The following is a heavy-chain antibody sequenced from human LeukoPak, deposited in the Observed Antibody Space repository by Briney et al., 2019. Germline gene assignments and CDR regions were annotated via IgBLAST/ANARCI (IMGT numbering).Heavy chain of an antibody. Sequence: GGSVRLSCAASGFTFSDYYMSWIRQAPGKGLEWVSYISSSGSSIYYADSVKGRFTISRDNAKNSLYLQMNSLRAEDTAVYYCARSPSGIAAAGPIDYWCQGTLATVSS. D-gene: IGHD6-13*01. CDR3: ARSPSGIAAAGPIDY. V-gene: IGHV3-11*04. J-gene: IGHJ4*02. CDR1: GFTFSDYY. CDR2: ISSSGSSI.